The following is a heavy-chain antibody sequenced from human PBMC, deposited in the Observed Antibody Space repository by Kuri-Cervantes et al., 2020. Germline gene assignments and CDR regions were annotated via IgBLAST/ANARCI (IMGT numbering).Heavy chain of an antibody. CDR2: ISSSSRYI. J-gene: IGHJ5*02. Sequence: GGSLRLSCAASGFTFRSYSMNWVRQTPGKGLEWVSSISSSSRYIYHADSVKGRFTISRDNAKNSLYLQMSSLGAEDTAVYYCARSSDEYTSTWFDNWGQGTLVTVSS. V-gene: IGHV3-21*04. CDR1: GFTFRSYS. D-gene: IGHD6-6*01. CDR3: ARSSDEYTSTWFDN.